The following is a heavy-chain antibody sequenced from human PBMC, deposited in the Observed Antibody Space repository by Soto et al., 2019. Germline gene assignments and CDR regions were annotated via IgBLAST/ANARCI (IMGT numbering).Heavy chain of an antibody. J-gene: IGHJ5*02. CDR3: AHALTYQLPKTNWFDP. D-gene: IGHD2-2*01. Sequence: AGGSLRLSCAASGFTFSSYAMSWVRQAPGKGLEWVSAISGSGGSTYYADSVKGRFTISRDNSKNTLYLQMNSLRAEDTAVYYCAHALTYQLPKTNWFDPWGQGTLVTVSS. CDR2: ISGSGGST. V-gene: IGHV3-23*01. CDR1: GFTFSSYA.